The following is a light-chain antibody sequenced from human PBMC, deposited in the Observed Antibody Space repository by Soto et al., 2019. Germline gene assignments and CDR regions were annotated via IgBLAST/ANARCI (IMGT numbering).Light chain of an antibody. J-gene: IGKJ4*01. CDR2: GAS. CDR3: HQYCDSPLT. CDR1: QSVSSSF. V-gene: IGKV3-20*01. Sequence: IVLTLSXGTLSLSPKAXXXXXGXASQSVSSSFLAWYQQKXGQAPRLLIYGASXRATGIPDRFSGSGSGTDFTLTISRLEPEDFTLYYCHQYCDSPLTFGGGTKVDIK.